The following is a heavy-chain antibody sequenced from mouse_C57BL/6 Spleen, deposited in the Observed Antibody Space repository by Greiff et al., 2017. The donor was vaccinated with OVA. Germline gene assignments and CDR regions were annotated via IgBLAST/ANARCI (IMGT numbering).Heavy chain of an antibody. D-gene: IGHD1-1*01. J-gene: IGHJ3*01. CDR2: IDPEDGET. CDR1: GFNIKDYY. Sequence: VQLVESGAELVKPGASVKLSCTASGFNIKDYYMHWVKQRTEQGLEWIGRIDPEDGETKYAPKFQGKATITADTSSNTAYLQLSSLTSEDTAVYYCASYYGSSRGFAYWGQGTLVTVSA. CDR3: ASYYGSSRGFAY. V-gene: IGHV14-2*01.